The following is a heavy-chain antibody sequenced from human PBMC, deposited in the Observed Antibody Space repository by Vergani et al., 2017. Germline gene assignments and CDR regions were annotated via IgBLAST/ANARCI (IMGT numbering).Heavy chain of an antibody. D-gene: IGHD4-17*01. CDR1: GGSISSSSYY. J-gene: IGHJ4*02. CDR3: ARVAVTTYEVDY. V-gene: IGHV4-39*07. Sequence: QLQLQESGPGLVKPSETLSLTCTVSGGSISSSSYYWGWIRQPPGKGLEWIGSIYYSGSTYYNPSLKSRGTISVDTSKNQFSLKLSSVTAADTAVYYCARVAVTTYEVDYGGQGTLVTVSS. CDR2: IYYSGST.